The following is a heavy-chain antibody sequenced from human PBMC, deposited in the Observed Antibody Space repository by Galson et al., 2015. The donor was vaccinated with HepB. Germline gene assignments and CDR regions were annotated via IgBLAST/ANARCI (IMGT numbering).Heavy chain of an antibody. V-gene: IGHV1-69*13. CDR2: IIPIFGTA. CDR1: GGTFSSYA. Sequence: SVKVSCKASGGTFSSYAISWVRQAPGQGLEWMGGIIPIFGTANYAQKFQGRVTITADESTSTAYMELSSLRSEDTAVYYCARPWGDGELRHYYYYGMDVWGQGTTVTVSS. J-gene: IGHJ6*02. CDR3: ARPWGDGELRHYYYYGMDV. D-gene: IGHD5-24*01.